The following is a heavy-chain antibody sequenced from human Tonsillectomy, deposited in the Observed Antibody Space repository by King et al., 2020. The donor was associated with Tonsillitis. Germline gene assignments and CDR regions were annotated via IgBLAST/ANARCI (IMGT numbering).Heavy chain of an antibody. D-gene: IGHD3-3*01. CDR1: GFTFSSYA. Sequence: VQLVESGGGLVQPGGSLRLSCEASGFTFSSYAMSWVRQAPGKGLEWVSAISGSGGNTYYADSVKGRFTISRDNSKNTLYLQMNSLRAADTAVYYCAKVDRYDFWSGYYTDYWGQGPLVTVSS. V-gene: IGHV3-23*04. CDR2: ISGSGGNT. J-gene: IGHJ4*02. CDR3: AKVDRYDFWSGYYTDY.